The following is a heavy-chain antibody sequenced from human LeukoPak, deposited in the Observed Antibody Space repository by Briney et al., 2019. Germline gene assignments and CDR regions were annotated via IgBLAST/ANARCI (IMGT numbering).Heavy chain of an antibody. Sequence: GGSLRPSCAASGFTVSSNYMSWVRQAPGKGLEWVAVISYDGSNKYYADSVKGRFTISRDNSKNTMYLQMNSLRAEDTAVYFCATGRDTAMVRLDYWGQGTLVTVSS. J-gene: IGHJ4*02. CDR3: ATGRDTAMVRLDY. CDR1: GFTVSSNY. D-gene: IGHD5-18*01. V-gene: IGHV3-30*03. CDR2: ISYDGSNK.